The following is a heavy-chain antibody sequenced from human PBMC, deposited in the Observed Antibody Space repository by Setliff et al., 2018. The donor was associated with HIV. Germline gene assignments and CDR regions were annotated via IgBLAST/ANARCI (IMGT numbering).Heavy chain of an antibody. V-gene: IGHV3-66*02. CDR1: GFPVSDTY. CDR2: IYNDGRT. CDR3: AKLNAPGYSYGHLDN. Sequence: GGSLRLSCAASGFPVSDTYMTWVRQAPGKGLEWVSVIYNDGRTFYAESVKGRFTISRDDSKNTVYLQMNGLRAEDTAVYSCAKLNAPGYSYGHLDNWGQGTLVTVSS. J-gene: IGHJ4*02. D-gene: IGHD5-18*01.